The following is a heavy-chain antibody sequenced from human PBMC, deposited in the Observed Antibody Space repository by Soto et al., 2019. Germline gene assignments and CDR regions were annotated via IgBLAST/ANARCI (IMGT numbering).Heavy chain of an antibody. Sequence: EVKLVESGGGLVQPGGSLRLSCAASGVTVSNNYMTCVRQAPGKGLELVSSIYSTGNTFYADSVKGRFTISRDNSKKTLYLQMNSLRVEDTAVYYCARNVPVTTLGYWGQGTLVTVSS. J-gene: IGHJ4*02. V-gene: IGHV3-66*01. CDR2: IYSTGNT. D-gene: IGHD4-17*01. CDR1: GVTVSNNY. CDR3: ARNVPVTTLGY.